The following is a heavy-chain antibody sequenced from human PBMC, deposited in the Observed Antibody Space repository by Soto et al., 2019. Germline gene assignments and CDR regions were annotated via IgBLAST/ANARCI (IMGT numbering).Heavy chain of an antibody. CDR1: GFTFSSYA. J-gene: IGHJ6*02. D-gene: IGHD3-22*01. CDR3: AKSLFTMIVVVYYYGMDV. V-gene: IGHV3-23*01. CDR2: ISGSGVTT. Sequence: GGSLRLSCAASGFTFSSYAMRWVRQAPGKGLEWVSTISGSGVTTYYADSVKGRFTISRDNSKNTLYLQMNSLRAEDTAVYYCAKSLFTMIVVVYYYGMDVWGQGTTVTVSS.